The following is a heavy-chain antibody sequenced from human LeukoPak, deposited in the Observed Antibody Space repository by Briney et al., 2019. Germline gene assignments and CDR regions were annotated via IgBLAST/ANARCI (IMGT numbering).Heavy chain of an antibody. Sequence: GGSLRLSCAASGFTFSSYAMHWVRQAPGKGLEWVAAMSYDGSNKYYADSVKGRLTISRDNSKNTLYLQMNSLRAEDTAVYYCARDGGGYNLFDYWGQGTLVTVSS. CDR3: ARDGGGYNLFDY. V-gene: IGHV3-30*01. CDR2: MSYDGSNK. D-gene: IGHD5-24*01. CDR1: GFTFSSYA. J-gene: IGHJ4*02.